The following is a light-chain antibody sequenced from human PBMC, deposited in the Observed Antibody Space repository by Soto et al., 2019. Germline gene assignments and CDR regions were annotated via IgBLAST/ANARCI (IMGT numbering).Light chain of an antibody. CDR2: DAS. CDR1: QSVSSS. V-gene: IGKV3-20*01. J-gene: IGKJ4*01. CDR3: QQYGRSPFT. Sequence: EIVLTQSPDTLSLSPGKRATLSCRASQSVSSSLAWYQQKPGQAPRLLIYDASIRAAGIPDRFSGSGSGTDFTLTISRLEPGDCAVYHCQQYGRSPFTFGGGTKVEIK.